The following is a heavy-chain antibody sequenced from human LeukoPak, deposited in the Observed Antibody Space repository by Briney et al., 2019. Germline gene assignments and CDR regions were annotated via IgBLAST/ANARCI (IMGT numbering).Heavy chain of an antibody. CDR3: ARRFGYCSGGSCYLGHYYYYMDV. CDR1: GGSINNYY. CDR2: IYYSGIT. Sequence: SETLSLTCTVSGGSINNYYWSWIRQPPGRGLEWIGQIYYSGITSYNPSLKSRVTISVDTSKNQFSLKLSSVTAADTAVYYCARRFGYCSGGSCYLGHYYYYMDVWGKGTTVTVSS. D-gene: IGHD2-15*01. J-gene: IGHJ6*03. V-gene: IGHV4-59*08.